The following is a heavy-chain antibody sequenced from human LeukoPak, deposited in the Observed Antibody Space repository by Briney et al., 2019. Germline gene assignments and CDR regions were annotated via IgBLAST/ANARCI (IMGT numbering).Heavy chain of an antibody. CDR1: GYTFTTYD. D-gene: IGHD3-22*01. J-gene: IGHJ3*02. V-gene: IGHV1-8*01. Sequence: ASVKVSCKTSGYTFTTYDINWVRQATGQGLEYMGWMNPNSGETGYAQRFEGRVTMTRDTSISTAYMELSSLRSEDTAVYYCARTMTFNYDSTGVRVFDIWGQGTTVTVSS. CDR2: MNPNSGET. CDR3: ARTMTFNYDSTGVRVFDI.